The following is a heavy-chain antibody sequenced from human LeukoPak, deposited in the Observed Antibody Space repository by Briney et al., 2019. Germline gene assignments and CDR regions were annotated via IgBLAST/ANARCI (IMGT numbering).Heavy chain of an antibody. Sequence: SSLKVSCKASLYTFTGDYMHWVRHAPGQRLECIGWINPNRGGTNDAQRFQGRVTLTRGTSISAAYTWMSTARSEHTALCYCARDLLAKVEHTRYYYYYMDVWGKGTTVTVSS. CDR3: ARDLLAKVEHTRYYYYYMDV. D-gene: IGHD1-26*01. V-gene: IGHV1-2*02. CDR1: LYTFTGDY. CDR2: INPNRGGT. J-gene: IGHJ6*03.